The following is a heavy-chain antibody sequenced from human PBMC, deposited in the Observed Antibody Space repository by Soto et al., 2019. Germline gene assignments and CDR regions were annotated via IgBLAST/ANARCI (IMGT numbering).Heavy chain of an antibody. CDR3: ARASGYCSGGSCYLPIDY. V-gene: IGHV1-69*02. D-gene: IGHD2-15*01. J-gene: IGHJ4*02. Sequence: ASVKVSCKASGGTFSSYTISWVRQAPGQGLEWMGRIIPILGIANYAQKFQGRVTITADKSTSTAYMELSSLRSEDTAVYYCARASGYCSGGSCYLPIDYWGQGTLVTVSS. CDR1: GGTFSSYT. CDR2: IIPILGIA.